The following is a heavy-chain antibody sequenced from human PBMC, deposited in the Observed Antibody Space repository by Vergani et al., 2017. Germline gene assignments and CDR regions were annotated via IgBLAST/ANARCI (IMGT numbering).Heavy chain of an antibody. D-gene: IGHD4-23*01. Sequence: EVQLVESGGGLVQPGRSLRLSCAASGFTFSSYSMNWVRQAPGKGLEWVSSISSSGGSTYYADSVKGLFTISRDNSKNTLYLQMNSLSAEDTAVYYCAKDRPRVVYWGQGTLVTVSS. CDR3: AKDRPRVVY. V-gene: IGHV3-23*04. CDR2: ISSSGGST. J-gene: IGHJ4*02. CDR1: GFTFSSYS.